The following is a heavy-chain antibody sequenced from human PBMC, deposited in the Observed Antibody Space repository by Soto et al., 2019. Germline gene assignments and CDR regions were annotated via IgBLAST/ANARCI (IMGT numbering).Heavy chain of an antibody. D-gene: IGHD2-15*01. Sequence: QVQLVESGGGVVQPGRSLRLSCVASGFTFTSYAMHWVRQAPGKGLEWVAVISYDGTNKQYRDSVKGRFTISRDQSKNTLDLQMSGLRAEDTAVYYCARAPSNRWHVFDNWGQGTLVTVSS. J-gene: IGHJ4*02. CDR3: ARAPSNRWHVFDN. V-gene: IGHV3-30*04. CDR2: ISYDGTNK. CDR1: GFTFTSYA.